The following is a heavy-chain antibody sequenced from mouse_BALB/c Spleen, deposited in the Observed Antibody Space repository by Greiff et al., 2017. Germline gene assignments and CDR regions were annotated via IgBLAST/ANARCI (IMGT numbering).Heavy chain of an antibody. J-gene: IGHJ4*01. D-gene: IGHD6-1*01. CDR3: ARPSYYYAMDY. CDR2: INPGSGGT. CDR1: GYAFTNYL. Sequence: QVQLQQSGAELVRPGTSVKVSCKASGYAFTNYLIEWVKQRPGQGLEWIGVINPGSGGTNYNEKFKGKATLTADKSSSTAYMQLSSLTSDDSAVYFCARPSYYYAMDYWGQGTSVTVSS. V-gene: IGHV1-54*03.